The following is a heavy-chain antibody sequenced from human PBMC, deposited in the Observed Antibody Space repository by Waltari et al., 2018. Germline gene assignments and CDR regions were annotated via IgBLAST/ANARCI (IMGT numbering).Heavy chain of an antibody. CDR3: ASLYGSGSYYFGDHFDY. J-gene: IGHJ4*02. CDR2: IIPSFGTA. D-gene: IGHD3-10*01. CDR1: GGTFSSYA. Sequence: QVQLVQSGAEVKKPGSSVKVSCKASGGTFSSYAITWVRQDPGQGLEWMGGIIPSFGTANYAQKFQGRVTITADKSTSTAYMELSSLRSEDTAVYYCASLYGSGSYYFGDHFDYWGQGTLVTVSS. V-gene: IGHV1-69*14.